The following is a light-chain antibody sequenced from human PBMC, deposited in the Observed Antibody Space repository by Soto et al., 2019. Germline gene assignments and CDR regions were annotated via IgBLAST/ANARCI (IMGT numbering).Light chain of an antibody. Sequence: VVLTQSPATLSLSPGERATLSCRASQSVSSYLSWYQQKPGQAPRLLIYDASKRGTGIPARFSGSGSGTEFNLTISSLEPEDSAVYYCQQRTNWPPLTFGGGTKVEIK. CDR3: QQRTNWPPLT. CDR2: DAS. V-gene: IGKV3-11*01. J-gene: IGKJ4*01. CDR1: QSVSSY.